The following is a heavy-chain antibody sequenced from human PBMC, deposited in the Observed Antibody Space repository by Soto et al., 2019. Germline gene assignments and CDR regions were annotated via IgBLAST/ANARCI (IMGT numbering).Heavy chain of an antibody. CDR3: ARGRRDGYNLVLFPFDY. CDR1: GGSFSGYY. Sequence: QVQLQQWGAGLLKPSETLSLTCAVYGGSFSGYYWSWIRQPPGKGLEWIGEINHSGSTNYNPSLKRRVTISVDTSKNQFSLKLSSVTAADTAVYYCARGRRDGYNLVLFPFDYWGQGTLVTVSS. V-gene: IGHV4-34*01. J-gene: IGHJ4*02. CDR2: INHSGST. D-gene: IGHD5-12*01.